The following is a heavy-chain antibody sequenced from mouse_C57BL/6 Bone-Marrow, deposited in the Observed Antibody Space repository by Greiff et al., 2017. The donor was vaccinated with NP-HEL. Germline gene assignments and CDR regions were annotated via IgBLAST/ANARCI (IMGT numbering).Heavy chain of an antibody. D-gene: IGHD2-5*01. CDR1: GYTFTSYW. CDR2: IDPSDSET. Sequence: QVQLQQPGAELVRPGSSVKLSCKASGYTFTSYWMHWVKQRPIQGLEWIGNIDPSDSETHYNQKFKDKATLTVDKSSSTAYMQLSSLTSEDSAVYYCARESYSNSAWFAYWGQGTLVTVSA. CDR3: ARESYSNSAWFAY. J-gene: IGHJ3*01. V-gene: IGHV1-52*01.